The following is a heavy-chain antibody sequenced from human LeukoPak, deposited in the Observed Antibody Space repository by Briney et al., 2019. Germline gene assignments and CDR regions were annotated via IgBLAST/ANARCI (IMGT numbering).Heavy chain of an antibody. CDR1: GFSFSSYA. CDR3: AKGKVNHDGAFDF. V-gene: IGHV3-23*01. D-gene: IGHD3-16*01. J-gene: IGHJ3*01. Sequence: GGSLRLSCAASGFSFSSYAMSWVRQAPGKGLEWVSSVGAGGATTYYADSVKGRFTMSRDNSKKTLSLQMHSLRAEDTAVYYCAKGKVNHDGAFDFWGQGTMVTVSS. CDR2: VGAGGATT.